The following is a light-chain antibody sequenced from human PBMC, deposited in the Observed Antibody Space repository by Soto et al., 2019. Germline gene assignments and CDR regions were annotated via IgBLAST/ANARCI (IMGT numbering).Light chain of an antibody. Sequence: DIVLTQAPATLSLSPGERATLSCRASQSVSRGFAWYQQRPGQAPRLLIYDASNRATGIPARFSGSGSGTDFTLTINSLQPEDFAVHFCQLRHNFGPGTKVDFK. CDR2: DAS. V-gene: IGKV3-11*01. CDR1: QSVSRG. CDR3: QLRHN. J-gene: IGKJ3*01.